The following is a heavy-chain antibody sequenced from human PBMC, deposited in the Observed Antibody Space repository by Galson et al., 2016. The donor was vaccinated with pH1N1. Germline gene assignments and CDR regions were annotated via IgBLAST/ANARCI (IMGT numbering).Heavy chain of an antibody. J-gene: IGHJ4*02. D-gene: IGHD6-13*01. CDR1: GGSISVGAYY. V-gene: IGHV4-61*02. CDR2: IYFSGST. Sequence: TLSLTCTVSGGSISVGAYYWTWIRQSAGKGLEWIGRIYFSGSTSYNPSLRGRVSISVDTSKNQFSLDLTSVTAADTAVYYCARGRAKGGAGAGSSPYYFDFWGLGTRVTVSS. CDR3: ARGRAKGGAGAGSSPYYFDF.